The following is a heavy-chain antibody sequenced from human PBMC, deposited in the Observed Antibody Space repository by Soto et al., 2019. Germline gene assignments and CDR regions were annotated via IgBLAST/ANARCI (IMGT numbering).Heavy chain of an antibody. CDR1: GFTFSSYG. CDR3: AKATRRIVVVVAATGYGTDV. CDR2: ISYDGSNK. J-gene: IGHJ6*02. D-gene: IGHD2-15*01. Sequence: GGSLRLSCAASGFTFSSYGMHWVRQAPGKGLEWVAVISYDGSNKYYADSVKGRFTISRDNSKNTLYLQMNSLRAEDTAVYYCAKATRRIVVVVAATGYGTDVWGQGTTVTVSS. V-gene: IGHV3-30*18.